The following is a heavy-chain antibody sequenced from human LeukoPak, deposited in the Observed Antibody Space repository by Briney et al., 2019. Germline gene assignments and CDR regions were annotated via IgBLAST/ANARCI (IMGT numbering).Heavy chain of an antibody. CDR3: VRGSNDWSGMDV. V-gene: IGHV3-74*01. CDR2: LNGYGDYT. Sequence: PGRSLRLSCVASGLNFDDSAMYWVRQVPGKGLVWVSRLNGYGDYTDYEDSVKGRFTISRDNAKNTLFLQMNSLRAEDTAVYYCVRGSNDWSGMDVWGQGTTVTVSS. CDR1: GLNFDDSA. J-gene: IGHJ6*02. D-gene: IGHD6-19*01.